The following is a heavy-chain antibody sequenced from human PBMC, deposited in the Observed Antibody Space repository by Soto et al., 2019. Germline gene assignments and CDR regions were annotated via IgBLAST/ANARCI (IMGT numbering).Heavy chain of an antibody. D-gene: IGHD3-10*01. CDR3: AMTLYYYGSGSIGMDV. CDR2: IDPSDSYT. Sequence: GESLKISCKGSGYSFTSYWISWVRQMPGKGLEWMGRIDPSDSYTNYSPSFQGHVTISADKSISTAYLQWSSLKASDTAMYYCAMTLYYYGSGSIGMDVWGQGTTVTVS. J-gene: IGHJ6*02. CDR1: GYSFTSYW. V-gene: IGHV5-10-1*01.